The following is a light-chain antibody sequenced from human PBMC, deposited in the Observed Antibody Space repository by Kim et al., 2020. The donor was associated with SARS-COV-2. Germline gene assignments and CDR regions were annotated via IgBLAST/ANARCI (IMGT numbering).Light chain of an antibody. V-gene: IGKV1D-16*01. CDR2: AAS. J-gene: IGKJ1*01. CDR3: KEYDSYTRT. CDR1: QGISSW. Sequence: IQMTQSPSSLSASVGDRVTISCRASQGISSWLAWYQLKPGKAPKSLIYAASSLQSGVPSRFIGSGSGTDFTLTISSLQPEDFATYDCKEYDSYTRTFGEGTKVDIK.